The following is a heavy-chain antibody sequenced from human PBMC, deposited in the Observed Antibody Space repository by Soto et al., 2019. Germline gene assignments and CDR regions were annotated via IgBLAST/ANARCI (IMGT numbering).Heavy chain of an antibody. J-gene: IGHJ1*01. D-gene: IGHD2-21*02. V-gene: IGHV3-33*01. CDR3: ARDPREKYWGGDCSRRGFQH. CDR1: GFTFSSYG. CDR2: IWYDGSNK. Sequence: QVQLVESGGGVVQPGRSLRLSCAASGFTFSSYGLHWVRQAPGKGLEWVAVIWYDGSNKYYADSVKGRFTISRDNSKNTLYLQMNSLRAEDTAVYDCARDPREKYWGGDCSRRGFQHWGQGTLVTVSS.